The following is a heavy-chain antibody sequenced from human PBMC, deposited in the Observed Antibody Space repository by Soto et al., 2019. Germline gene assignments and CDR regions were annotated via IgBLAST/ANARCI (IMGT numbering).Heavy chain of an antibody. CDR1: GFTFSSYA. Sequence: EVQLLESGGGLVQPGGSLRLSCAASGFTFSSYAMSWVRQAPGKGLEWVSAISGSGGSTYYADSVKGRFTISRDNSKNTLYLQMNSLIAEDTAVYYCANYGSGSYYSWFDPWGQGTLVTVSS. CDR2: ISGSGGST. D-gene: IGHD3-10*01. J-gene: IGHJ5*02. V-gene: IGHV3-23*01. CDR3: ANYGSGSYYSWFDP.